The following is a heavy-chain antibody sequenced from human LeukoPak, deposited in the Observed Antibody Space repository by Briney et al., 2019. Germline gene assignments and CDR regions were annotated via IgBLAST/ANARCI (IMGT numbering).Heavy chain of an antibody. J-gene: IGHJ4*02. Sequence: GGSLRLSCAASGFTFSSYSMNWVRQAPGKGLEWVSSISSSSSYIYYADSMKGRFTISRDNAKNSLYLQMNSLRAEDTAVYYCARDPHNGLYAFVFDYWGQGTLVTVSS. CDR1: GFTFSSYS. V-gene: IGHV3-21*01. CDR2: ISSSSSYI. CDR3: ARDPHNGLYAFVFDY. D-gene: IGHD2-8*01.